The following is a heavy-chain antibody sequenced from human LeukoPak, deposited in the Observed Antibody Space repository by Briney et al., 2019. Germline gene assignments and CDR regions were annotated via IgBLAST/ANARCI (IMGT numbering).Heavy chain of an antibody. CDR2: ISTNIGGT. Sequence: ASVKVSCKASVYTFTDYYIHSLRQAPGQGLEWMGWISTNIGGTNYGQKFRGRVTMTKDTSVSTAYLELSGLTSDDTAVYYCARDGSFDFWGQGTLVTVSS. J-gene: IGHJ5*01. D-gene: IGHD5-12*01. CDR3: ARDGSFDF. CDR1: VYTFTDYY. V-gene: IGHV1-2*02.